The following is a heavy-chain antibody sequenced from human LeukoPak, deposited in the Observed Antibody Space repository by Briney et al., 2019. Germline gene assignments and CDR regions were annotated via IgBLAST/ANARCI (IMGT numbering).Heavy chain of an antibody. J-gene: IGHJ6*02. CDR1: GFTFNTYS. CDR3: ARDLVPGYSYYYYGMDV. V-gene: IGHV3-21*01. CDR2: ISTSSSYI. D-gene: IGHD3-9*01. Sequence: PGGSLRLSCAASGFTFNTYSMNWVRQAPGKGLEWVSSISTSSSYIYYADSVKGRFTISRDNAKNSLYLQMNSLRVEDTAVYYCARDLVPGYSYYYYGMDVWGQGTTVTVSS.